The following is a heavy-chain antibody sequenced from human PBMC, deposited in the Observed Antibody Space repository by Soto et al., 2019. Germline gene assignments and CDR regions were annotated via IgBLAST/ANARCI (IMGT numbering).Heavy chain of an antibody. CDR1: GFTFSSYA. CDR2: IDGSGRNT. D-gene: IGHD2-15*01. CDR3: AKDGGSVCSGGTCYFQAPDY. Sequence: WGSLRLSCAASGFTFSSYAMSWVRQAPGKGLEWVSGIDGSGRNTYYADSVKGRFTISRDNSKNTLSVQMDSLRVEDTALYYCAKDGGSVCSGGTCYFQAPDYWGQGTLVTVSS. J-gene: IGHJ4*02. V-gene: IGHV3-23*01.